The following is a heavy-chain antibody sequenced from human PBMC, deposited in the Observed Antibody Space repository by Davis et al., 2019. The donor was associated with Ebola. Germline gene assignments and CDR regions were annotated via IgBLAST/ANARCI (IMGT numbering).Heavy chain of an antibody. CDR2: IYSGDNT. CDR1: GFTVSSNY. V-gene: IGHV3-66*01. J-gene: IGHJ4*02. CDR3: AAVVAAATH. Sequence: GESLKISCAASGFTVSSNYMSWVRQAPGKGLEWVSVIYSGDNTDYADSVKGRFTISRDNSKNTLYLQMNSLRAEDTAVYYCAAVVAAATHWGQGTLVTVSS. D-gene: IGHD2-15*01.